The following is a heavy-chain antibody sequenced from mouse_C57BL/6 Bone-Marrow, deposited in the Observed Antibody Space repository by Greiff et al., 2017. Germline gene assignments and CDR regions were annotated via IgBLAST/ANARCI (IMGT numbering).Heavy chain of an antibody. J-gene: IGHJ4*01. CDR3: TKHGSSYGGAMDY. CDR1: GFNIKDDY. Sequence: EVQGVESGAELVRPGASVKLSCTASGFNIKDDYMHWVKQRPEQGLEWIGWIDPENGDTEYASKFQGKATITADTSSNTAYLQLSSLTSEDTAVYYCTKHGSSYGGAMDYWGQGTSVTVSS. CDR2: IDPENGDT. D-gene: IGHD1-1*01. V-gene: IGHV14-4*01.